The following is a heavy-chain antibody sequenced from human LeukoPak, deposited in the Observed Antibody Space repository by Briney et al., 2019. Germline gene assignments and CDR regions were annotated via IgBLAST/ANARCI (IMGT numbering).Heavy chain of an antibody. V-gene: IGHV1-69*13. CDR1: GGTFSSYA. CDR2: IIPIFGTA. D-gene: IGHD6-13*01. CDR3: ARVRIGQQLDKYYYYAMDV. J-gene: IGHJ6*02. Sequence: SVKVSCKASGGTFSSYAISWVRQAPGQGLEWMGGIIPIFGTANYAQKFQGRVTITADESTSTAYMELSSLRSEDTAVYYCARVRIGQQLDKYYYYAMDVWGQGTTVTVSS.